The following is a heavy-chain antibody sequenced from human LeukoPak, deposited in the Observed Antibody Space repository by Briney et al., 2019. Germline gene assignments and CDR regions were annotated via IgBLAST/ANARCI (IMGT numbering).Heavy chain of an antibody. CDR1: GGSISSSSYY. V-gene: IGHV4-39*01. Sequence: SETLSLTCTDSGGSISSSSYYWGWIRQPPGKGLEWIGSIYYSGSTYYNPSLKSRVTISVDTSKNQFSLKLSSVTAADTAVYYCARHRGVMVRGVIHPFDYWGQGTLVTVSS. D-gene: IGHD3-10*01. J-gene: IGHJ4*02. CDR2: IYYSGST. CDR3: ARHRGVMVRGVIHPFDY.